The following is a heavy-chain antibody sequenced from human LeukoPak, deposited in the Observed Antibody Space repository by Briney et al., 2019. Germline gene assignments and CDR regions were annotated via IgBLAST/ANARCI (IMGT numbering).Heavy chain of an antibody. V-gene: IGHV3-69-1*01. CDR1: GFTSFDFP. CDR3: ARDNIWAFDI. CDR2: IRTDGTI. J-gene: IGHJ3*02. D-gene: IGHD2/OR15-2a*01. Sequence: PGGSLRLSCEASGFTSFDFPMNWVRKAPGKGLEWVSHIRTDGTITYADPVKGRFTISRDDAKTSVYLQMNSLRDEDTAIYYCARDNIWAFDIWGQGTMVTVAS.